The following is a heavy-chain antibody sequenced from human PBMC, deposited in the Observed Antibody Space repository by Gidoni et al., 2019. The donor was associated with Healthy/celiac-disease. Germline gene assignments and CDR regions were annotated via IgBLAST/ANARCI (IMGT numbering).Heavy chain of an antibody. V-gene: IGHV4-39*01. Sequence: QLQLQESGPGLVKPSETLSLTCTVSGGSISSSSYYWGWIRQPPGKGLEWIGSIYYSGSTYYNPSLKSRVTISVDTSKNQFSLKLSSVTAADTAVYYCASFPPGGKARACYWGQGTLVTVSS. D-gene: IGHD2-15*01. J-gene: IGHJ4*02. CDR1: GGSISSSSYY. CDR3: ASFPPGGKARACY. CDR2: IYYSGST.